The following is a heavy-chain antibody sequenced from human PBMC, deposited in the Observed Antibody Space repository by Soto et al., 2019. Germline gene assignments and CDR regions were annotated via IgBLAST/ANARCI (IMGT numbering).Heavy chain of an antibody. CDR1: GYTFTSYY. J-gene: IGHJ4*02. V-gene: IGHV1-46*01. CDR3: ARGPYSYRDY. Sequence: ASVKVSCKASGYTFTSYYMHWVRQAPGQGLEWMGIINPSSGSTIYSQKFQGRVTMTWDTSTTTVYMELSSLRSEDTAVYFCARGPYSYRDYWGQGTLVTVSS. CDR2: INPSSGST. D-gene: IGHD5-18*01.